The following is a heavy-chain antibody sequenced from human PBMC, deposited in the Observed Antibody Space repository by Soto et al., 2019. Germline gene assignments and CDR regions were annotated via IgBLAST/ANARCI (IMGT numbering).Heavy chain of an antibody. CDR1: GYAFTSYG. Sequence: PSVKVSCKASGYAFTSYGISWVRQAPGQGLEWMGWISAYNGNTNYAQKLQGRVTMTTDTSTSTAYMELRSLRSDDTAVYYCARVSYGDYLSSLDYWGQGTLVTVSS. CDR2: ISAYNGNT. CDR3: ARVSYGDYLSSLDY. D-gene: IGHD4-17*01. V-gene: IGHV1-18*01. J-gene: IGHJ4*02.